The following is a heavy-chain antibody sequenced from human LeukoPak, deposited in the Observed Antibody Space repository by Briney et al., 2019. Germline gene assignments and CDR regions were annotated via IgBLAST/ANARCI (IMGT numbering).Heavy chain of an antibody. J-gene: IGHJ4*02. CDR1: GGSISSSSYY. CDR3: ARQGLLYYFDY. V-gene: IGHV4-39*01. D-gene: IGHD2-15*01. Sequence: SETLSLTCTVSGGSISSSSYYWGWIRQPPGKGLEWIGSIYYSGSTYYNPSLKSRVTISVDTSKNQFSLKLSSVTAADTAVYYCARQGLLYYFDYWGQGTLVTVSS. CDR2: IYYSGST.